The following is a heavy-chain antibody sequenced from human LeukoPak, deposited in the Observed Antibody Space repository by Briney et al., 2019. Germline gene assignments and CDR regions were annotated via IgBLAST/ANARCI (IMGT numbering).Heavy chain of an antibody. D-gene: IGHD3-22*01. V-gene: IGHV4-39*07. CDR2: INHSGST. J-gene: IGHJ6*03. CDR3: ASGEAYDSSGPDGLYYYYYMDV. Sequence: PSETLSLTCTVSGGSISSSSYYWGWIRQPPGKGLEWIGEINHSGSTNYNPSLKSRVTISVDTSKNQFSLKLSSVTAADTAVCYCASGEAYDSSGPDGLYYYYYMDVWGKGTTVTISS. CDR1: GGSISSSSYY.